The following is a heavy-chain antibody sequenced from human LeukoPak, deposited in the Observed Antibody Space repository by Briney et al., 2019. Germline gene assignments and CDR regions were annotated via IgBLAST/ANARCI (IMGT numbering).Heavy chain of an antibody. V-gene: IGHV3-23*01. Sequence: GGSLRLSCAASGVGYGSYAMCWVRQDPERGLEWVSAISGSGGSTYYADSVKGRFTISRDNSKNTLYLQMNSLRAEDTAVYYCAKAGYCSSTSCPPGDYYYYYGMDVWGKGTTVTVSS. D-gene: IGHD2-2*01. CDR1: GVGYGSYA. CDR3: AKAGYCSSTSCPPGDYYYYYGMDV. J-gene: IGHJ6*04. CDR2: ISGSGGST.